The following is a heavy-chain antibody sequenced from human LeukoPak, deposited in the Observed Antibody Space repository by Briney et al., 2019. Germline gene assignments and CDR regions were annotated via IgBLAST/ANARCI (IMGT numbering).Heavy chain of an antibody. CDR3: ARDNPDCGGDCYYYYGMDV. Sequence: GGSLRLSCAASGFTFDNFAMHWVRQAPGKGLEWVSVIYSGGSTYYADSVKGRFTISRDNSKNTLYLQMNSLRAEDTAVYYCARDNPDCGGDCYYYYGMDVWGQGTTVTVSS. CDR1: GFTFDNFA. CDR2: IYSGGST. J-gene: IGHJ6*02. V-gene: IGHV3-53*01. D-gene: IGHD2-21*02.